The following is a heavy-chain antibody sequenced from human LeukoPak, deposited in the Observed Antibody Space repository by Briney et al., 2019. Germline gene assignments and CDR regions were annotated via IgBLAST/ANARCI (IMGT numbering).Heavy chain of an antibody. CDR3: ARGPRIYDFWSGYYSAFDI. CDR2: INHSGST. Sequence: SETLSLTCAVYGGSFSGYYWSWIRQPPGKGLEWIGEINHSGSTNYNPSLKSRVTISVDTSKNQFSLKLSSVTAADTAVYYCARGPRIYDFWSGYYSAFDIWGQGTMVTVSS. V-gene: IGHV4-34*01. CDR1: GGSFSGYY. D-gene: IGHD3-3*01. J-gene: IGHJ3*02.